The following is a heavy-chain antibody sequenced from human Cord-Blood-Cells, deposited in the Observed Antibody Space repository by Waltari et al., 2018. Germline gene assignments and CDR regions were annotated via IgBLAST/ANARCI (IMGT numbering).Heavy chain of an antibody. J-gene: IGHJ4*02. D-gene: IGHD3-10*01. V-gene: IGHV4-34*01. CDR3: ARGVTMVQGDFDY. Sequence: QVQLQQWGAGLLKPSETLPLTCAVYAGSFSGYYWSWIRQPPGKGLEWIGEINHSGSTNYNPSLKSRVTISVDTSKNQFSLKLSSVTAADTAVYYCARGVTMVQGDFDYWGQGTLVTVSP. CDR2: INHSGST. CDR1: AGSFSGYY.